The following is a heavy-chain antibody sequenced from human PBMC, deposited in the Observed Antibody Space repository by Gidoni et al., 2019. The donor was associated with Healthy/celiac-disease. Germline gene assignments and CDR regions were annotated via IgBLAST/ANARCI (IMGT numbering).Heavy chain of an antibody. D-gene: IGHD5-12*01. J-gene: IGHJ3*02. V-gene: IGHV3-33*01. CDR3: AMLPIFRDRYSGYDYVDPLTGAFDI. CDR1: GFPFSSYG. Sequence: QVQLVESGGGVVQPGRSLRLSCATSGFPFSSYGMNWVRQAQGKGLEWVAVIWYDGSNKYYADSVKGRFTISRDNSKNTLYLQMNSLRAEDTAVYYCAMLPIFRDRYSGYDYVDPLTGAFDIWGQGTMVTVSS. CDR2: IWYDGSNK.